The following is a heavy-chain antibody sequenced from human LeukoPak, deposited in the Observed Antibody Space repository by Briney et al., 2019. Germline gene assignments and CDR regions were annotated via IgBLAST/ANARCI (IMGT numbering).Heavy chain of an antibody. CDR1: GYTFTGYY. V-gene: IGHV1-2*02. D-gene: IGHD2-15*01. CDR2: INPNSGGT. Sequence: ASVKVSCKASGYTFTGYYVHWVRQAPGQGLEWMGWINPNSGGTNYAQKFQGRVTMTRDTSISTAYMELSRLRSDDTAVYYCAREVVVAADLYYYYYMDVWGKGTTVTVSS. J-gene: IGHJ6*03. CDR3: AREVVVAADLYYYYYMDV.